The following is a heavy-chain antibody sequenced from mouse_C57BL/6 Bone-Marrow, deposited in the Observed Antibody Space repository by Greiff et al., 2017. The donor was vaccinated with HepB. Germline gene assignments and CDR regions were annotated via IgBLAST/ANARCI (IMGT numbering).Heavy chain of an antibody. CDR1: GFSFTSYG. V-gene: IGHV2-5*01. CDR3: ARLWYPYYYAMDY. D-gene: IGHD2-1*01. Sequence: QVQLKESGPGLVQPSQSLSITCTVSGFSFTSYGVHWVRQSPGKGLEWLGVIWRGGSTDYNAAFMSRLSITKDNSKSQVFFKMNSLQADDTAIYYCARLWYPYYYAMDYWGQGTSVTVSS. J-gene: IGHJ4*01. CDR2: IWRGGST.